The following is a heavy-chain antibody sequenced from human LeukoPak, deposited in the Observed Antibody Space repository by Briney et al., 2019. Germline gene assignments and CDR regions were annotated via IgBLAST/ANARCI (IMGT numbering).Heavy chain of an antibody. J-gene: IGHJ4*02. D-gene: IGHD6-19*01. V-gene: IGHV4-39*07. Sequence: PSETLSLTCTVSGGSISSSSYYWGWIRQPPGKGLEWIGSIYYSGSTYYNPSLKSRVTISVDTSKNQFSLKLSSVTAADTAVYYCARDSYSSGWYGYWGQGTLVTVSS. CDR3: ARDSYSSGWYGY. CDR1: GGSISSSSYY. CDR2: IYYSGST.